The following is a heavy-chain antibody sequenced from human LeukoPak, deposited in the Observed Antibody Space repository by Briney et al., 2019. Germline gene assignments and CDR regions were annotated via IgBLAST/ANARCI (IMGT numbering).Heavy chain of an antibody. Sequence: PGGSLRLSCAVSGFTYSAYEMNCARPAPGKGREWISYIVRAGGPIISYPDSVKGRFSISRDEARNSLYLQLNRLRAGGGVVFDCAREGDGYNQLDCWGQGTQVTVSS. CDR3: AREGDGYNQLDC. D-gene: IGHD5-24*01. CDR2: IVRAGGPII. J-gene: IGHJ4*02. V-gene: IGHV3-48*03. CDR1: GFTYSAYE.